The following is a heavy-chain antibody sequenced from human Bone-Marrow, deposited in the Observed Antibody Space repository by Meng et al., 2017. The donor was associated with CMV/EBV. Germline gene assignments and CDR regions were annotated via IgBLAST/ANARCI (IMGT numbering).Heavy chain of an antibody. CDR1: GGSFSGYY. D-gene: IGHD6-6*01. V-gene: IGHV4-34*01. CDR3: ARSGVAIPHIAARRRNGMYV. Sequence: GALRLSCAVYGGSFSGYYWSWIRQPPGKGLEWIGEINHSGSTNYNPSLKSRVTISVDTSKNQFPLKLSSVTAADTAVYYCARSGVAIPHIAARRRNGMYVWGQGTTVTVSS. CDR2: INHSGST. J-gene: IGHJ6*02.